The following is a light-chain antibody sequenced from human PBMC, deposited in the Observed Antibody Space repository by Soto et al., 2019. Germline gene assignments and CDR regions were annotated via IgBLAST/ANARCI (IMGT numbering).Light chain of an antibody. J-gene: IGLJ1*01. CDR3: QSYDSSLSGSFP. V-gene: IGLV1-40*01. CDR2: GNS. Sequence: QSVLTQPPSVSGAPGQRVTISCTGSSSNIGAGYDVHWYQQLPGTAPKLLIYGNSKRPSGVPDRFSGSKSGTSASLAITGLQAEDEADYYCQSYDSSLSGSFPFGTGTKLTVL. CDR1: SSNIGAGYD.